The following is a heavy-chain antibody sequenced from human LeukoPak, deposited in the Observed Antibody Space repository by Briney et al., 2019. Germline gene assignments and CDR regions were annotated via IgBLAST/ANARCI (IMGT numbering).Heavy chain of an antibody. CDR1: GFTLSSYA. D-gene: IGHD2-21*02. J-gene: IGHJ3*02. Sequence: GGSLRLSCAASGFTLSSYAMSWVRQAPGKGLEWVSGIRGSGGSTDYADSVKGRFTVARDNSKNTLYVQMNSLRADDTAVYYCAKGSLKGDRPECLAFDIWGQGTMVTVSS. CDR3: AKGSLKGDRPECLAFDI. V-gene: IGHV3-23*01. CDR2: IRGSGGST.